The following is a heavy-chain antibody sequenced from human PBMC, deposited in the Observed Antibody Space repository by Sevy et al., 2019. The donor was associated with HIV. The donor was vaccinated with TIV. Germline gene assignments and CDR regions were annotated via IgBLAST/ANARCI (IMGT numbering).Heavy chain of an antibody. CDR3: VRRGVDAYNVYFDL. CDR2: ISTGTDHI. Sequence: GGSLRLSRTASGFTFSAYSMNWVRQAPGKGLEWLSYISTGTDHIYYADSAKGRFTISRDDAKKSVYLEMKSLRDQDTALYYCVRRGVDAYNVYFDLWGQGTLVTVSS. V-gene: IGHV3-21*05. J-gene: IGHJ4*02. D-gene: IGHD3-10*01. CDR1: GFTFSAYS.